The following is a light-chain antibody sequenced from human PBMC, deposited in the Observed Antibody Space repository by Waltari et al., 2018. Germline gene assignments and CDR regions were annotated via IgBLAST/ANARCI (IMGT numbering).Light chain of an antibody. CDR3: QAWDSSTYHVV. CDR2: QDT. Sequence: SYELTHPPSVAVSPGQTASIPCSGDNLGDNASRGYQQKPGQSPVLVLYQDTKRPSGIPERFSGSNSGNTATLTISGTQAMDEAEYYCQAWDSSTYHVVFGGGTKLTVL. CDR1: NLGDNA. V-gene: IGLV3-1*01. J-gene: IGLJ2*01.